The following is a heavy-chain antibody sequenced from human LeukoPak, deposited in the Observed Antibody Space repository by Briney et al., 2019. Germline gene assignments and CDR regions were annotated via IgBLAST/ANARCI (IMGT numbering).Heavy chain of an antibody. D-gene: IGHD3-10*01. CDR2: FDPADAKT. CDR3: ARRVRNLRRNYRPRSFDS. J-gene: IGHJ4*02. CDR1: GYSLTYIS. V-gene: IGHV1-24*01. Sequence: ASVKVSCKVSGYSLTYISIHWVRQAPGKGLEWIGGFDPADAKTIYAQKFQGRVTMTEDISTNTASMEGSSLRSEDTAGYYCARRVRNLRRNYRPRSFDSWGQGTLVTVSS.